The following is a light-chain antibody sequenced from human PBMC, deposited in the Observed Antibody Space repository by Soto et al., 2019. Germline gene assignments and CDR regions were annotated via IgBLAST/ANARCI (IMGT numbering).Light chain of an antibody. J-gene: IGKJ2*01. V-gene: IGKV1-39*01. CDR1: QSISSY. CDR3: QTSYRTPPYT. CDR2: AAS. Sequence: DIQMTQSPSSLSASVGDRVTITCRASQSISSYLNWYPQKPGKAPKLLIYAASSLPSGVPSSFSGSGSVTDFNLTISSLLPEDLATYYCQTSYRTPPYTFGQGTKLEIK.